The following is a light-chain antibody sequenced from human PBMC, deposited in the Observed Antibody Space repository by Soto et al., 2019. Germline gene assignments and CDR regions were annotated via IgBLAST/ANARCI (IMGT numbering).Light chain of an antibody. J-gene: IGKJ1*01. CDR1: QSVRSN. CDR3: QQYYNWPPWT. V-gene: IGKV3-15*01. CDR2: GAS. Sequence: EIVMTQSPATLSVSPGERATLSCRASQSVRSNLAWYQQKPGQAPRLLIYGASTRATGIPARFSGSGSGTECTLTISSLQSEDFAIYYCQQYYNWPPWTFGQGTKVEIK.